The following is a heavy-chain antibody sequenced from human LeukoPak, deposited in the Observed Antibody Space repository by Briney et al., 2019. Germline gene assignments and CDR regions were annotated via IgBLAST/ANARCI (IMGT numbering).Heavy chain of an antibody. CDR1: GGSISSSSYY. D-gene: IGHD2-2*02. V-gene: IGHV4-39*01. CDR3: ARPRRYCSSTSCYTDFQH. Sequence: SETLSLTCTVSGGSISSSSYYWGWIPQPPGKGLEWIGSIYYSGSTYYNPSLKSRVTISVDTSKNQFSLKLSSVTAADTAVYYCARPRRYCSSTSCYTDFQHWGQGTLVTVSS. CDR2: IYYSGST. J-gene: IGHJ1*01.